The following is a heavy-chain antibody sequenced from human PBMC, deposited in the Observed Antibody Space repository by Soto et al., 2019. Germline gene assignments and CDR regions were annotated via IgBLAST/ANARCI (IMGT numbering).Heavy chain of an antibody. J-gene: IGHJ4*02. CDR1: GYTLTELS. V-gene: IGHV1-24*01. CDR2: FDPEDGET. D-gene: IGHD1-26*01. Sequence: GASVKVSCKVSGYTLTELSMHWVRQAPGKGLEWMGGFDPEDGETIYAQKFQGRVTMTEDTSTDTAYMELSSLRSEDTAVYYCATDFTRRGGSYYYYWGQRTLVTVSS. CDR3: ATDFTRRGGSYYYY.